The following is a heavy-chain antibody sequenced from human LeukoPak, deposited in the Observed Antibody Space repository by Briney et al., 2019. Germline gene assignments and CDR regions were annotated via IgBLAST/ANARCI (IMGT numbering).Heavy chain of an antibody. CDR3: AKDVKTLDAFDI. V-gene: IGHV3-7*03. Sequence: GGSLRLSCAASGFTFSSFTMSWVRQAPGKGLEWVANIKQDGSEKYYVDSVKGWFTITRDNSRNTVYLQMNSLRAEDTAVYYCAKDVKTLDAFDIWGRGTMVAVSS. CDR2: IKQDGSEK. J-gene: IGHJ3*02. CDR1: GFTFSSFT.